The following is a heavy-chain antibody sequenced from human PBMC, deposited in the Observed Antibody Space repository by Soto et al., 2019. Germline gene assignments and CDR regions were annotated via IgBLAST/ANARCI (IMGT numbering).Heavy chain of an antibody. Sequence: EVQLLESGGGLVQPGGSLRLSCAASGFTFSSYAMSWVRQAPGKGLDWVSGNSGSGGSTYYADSGKGRFTNSRDNSKNTLDLQMNSLRAEDTAVYYCAKNNWNPRWDAFDIWGQETMVTVSS. CDR1: GFTFSSYA. CDR2: NSGSGGST. J-gene: IGHJ3*02. CDR3: AKNNWNPRWDAFDI. D-gene: IGHD1-20*01. V-gene: IGHV3-23*01.